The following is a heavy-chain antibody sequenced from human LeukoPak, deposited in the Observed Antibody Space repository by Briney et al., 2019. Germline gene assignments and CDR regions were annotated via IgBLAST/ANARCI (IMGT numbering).Heavy chain of an antibody. CDR3: ARAPFYFDSSGYSMDAFDI. CDR1: GGTFSNHA. CDR2: TTPIFGSA. D-gene: IGHD3-22*01. J-gene: IGHJ3*02. V-gene: IGHV1-69*05. Sequence: SVEVSCKASGGTFSNHAVSWVRQAPGQGLEWMGGTTPIFGSANYAQKFQGRVTIATDESTGTAYMELSSLRSEDTAVYYCARAPFYFDSSGYSMDAFDIWGQGTMVTVSS.